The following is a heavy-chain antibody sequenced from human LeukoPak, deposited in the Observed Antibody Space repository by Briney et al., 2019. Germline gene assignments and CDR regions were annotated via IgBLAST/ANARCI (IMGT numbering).Heavy chain of an antibody. V-gene: IGHV3-23*01. Sequence: GGSLRLSCAASGFSFSMYSMSWIRQAPGKGLEWVSVISDNGAVTFYGDSVKGRFTISRDNSKNTVYLQMNSLRPEDTALYYCARDKSYFGSGNYHYFDSWGQGALVIVSS. CDR1: GFSFSMYS. J-gene: IGHJ4*02. CDR2: ISDNGAVT. CDR3: ARDKSYFGSGNYHYFDS. D-gene: IGHD3-10*01.